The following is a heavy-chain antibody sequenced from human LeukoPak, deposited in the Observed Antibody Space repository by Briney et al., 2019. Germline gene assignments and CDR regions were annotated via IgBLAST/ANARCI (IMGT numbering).Heavy chain of an antibody. CDR1: GGTFSSYA. CDR3: ARADYYDRQNDY. J-gene: IGHJ4*02. V-gene: IGHV1-69*04. D-gene: IGHD3-22*01. CDR2: IIPILGIA. Sequence: GASVKVSCKASGGTFSSYAISWVRQAPGQGLEWMGRIIPILGIANYAQKFQGRVTITADKSTSTAYMELSSLRSEDTAVYYCARADYYDRQNDYWGQGTLVTVSS.